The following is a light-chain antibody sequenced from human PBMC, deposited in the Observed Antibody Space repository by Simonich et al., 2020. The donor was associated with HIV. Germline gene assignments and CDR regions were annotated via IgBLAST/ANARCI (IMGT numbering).Light chain of an antibody. CDR2: AAS. CDR3: QQSYSTT. J-gene: IGKJ4*01. Sequence: DIQMTQSPSSLSASIGDRVTITCRASQSIRSYLNWYQQKPGKAPKLLIYAASSLQSGVPSRFSGSASGTDFTLTISSLQPEDFATYYCQQSYSTTFGGGTKVEIK. CDR1: QSIRSY. V-gene: IGKV1-39*01.